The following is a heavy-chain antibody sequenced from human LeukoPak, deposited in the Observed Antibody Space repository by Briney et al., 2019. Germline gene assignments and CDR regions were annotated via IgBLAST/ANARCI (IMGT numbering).Heavy chain of an antibody. CDR2: INPNSGGP. CDR3: ARDVSAGGTNWFDP. D-gene: IGHD3-16*01. CDR1: GYTFTGYY. J-gene: IGHJ5*02. Sequence: ASVKVSCKSSGYTFTGYYMRWVRQAPGQGLEWMGWINPNSGGPNYAQKFQGRVTMTRDTSISTAYMEMSRLRSDDTAVYYCARDVSAGGTNWFDPWGQGTLVTVSS. V-gene: IGHV1-2*02.